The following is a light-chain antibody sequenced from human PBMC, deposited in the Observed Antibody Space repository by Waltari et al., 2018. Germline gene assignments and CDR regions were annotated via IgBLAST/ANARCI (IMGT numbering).Light chain of an antibody. CDR3: QTWNRNTVV. Sequence: SYELIQPPSMSVSPGQTATITCSGDKLGDKFTNWYQQKAGRSPLLVIFQDVDHFRRPSGIPARFSGAKSGDTATLTISGTQTMDEADYYCQTWNRNTVVFGGGTKLTV. CDR1: KLGDKF. J-gene: IGLJ2*01. V-gene: IGLV3-1*01. CDR2: QDVDHF.